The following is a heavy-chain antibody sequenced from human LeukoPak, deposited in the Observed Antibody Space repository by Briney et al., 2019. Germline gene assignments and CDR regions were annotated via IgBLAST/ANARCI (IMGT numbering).Heavy chain of an antibody. Sequence: PGGSLRLSCAASGFTVSSNYMSWIRQAPGKGLEWVSVIYSGGSTYYADSAKGRFTISRDNSKNTLYLQMNSLRAEDTAVYYCARRFTMVRGVIIDDFAFDIWGQGTMVTVSS. CDR1: GFTVSSNY. J-gene: IGHJ3*02. V-gene: IGHV3-66*04. D-gene: IGHD3-10*01. CDR3: ARRFTMVRGVIIDDFAFDI. CDR2: IYSGGST.